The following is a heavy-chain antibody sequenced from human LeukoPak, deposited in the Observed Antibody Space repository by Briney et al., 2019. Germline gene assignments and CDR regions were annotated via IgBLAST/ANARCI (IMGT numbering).Heavy chain of an antibody. D-gene: IGHD2-2*01. CDR3: ARGPLNCSSTSCYVAHPDVDY. CDR2: INHSGST. V-gene: IGHV4-34*01. Sequence: SETLSLTCAVYGGSFSGYYWSWIRQPPGKGLEWIGEINHSGSTNYNPSLKSRVTISVDTSKNQFSLKLSSVTAADTAVYYCARGPLNCSSTSCYVAHPDVDYRGQGTLVTVSS. CDR1: GGSFSGYY. J-gene: IGHJ4*02.